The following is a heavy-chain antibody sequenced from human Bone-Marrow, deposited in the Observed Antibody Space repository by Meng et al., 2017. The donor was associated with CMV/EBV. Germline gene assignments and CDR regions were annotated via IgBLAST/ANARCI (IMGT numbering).Heavy chain of an antibody. Sequence: GESLKISCAACGFTFSSYDMHWVRQATGKGLEWVSAIGTAGDTYYPGSVKGRFTISRDNSKNTLYLQMNSLRAEDTALYYCAREGALAGKGGGFDPWGQGTLVTVSS. J-gene: IGHJ5*02. CDR1: GFTFSSYD. CDR2: IGTAGDT. D-gene: IGHD6-19*01. CDR3: AREGALAGKGGGFDP. V-gene: IGHV3-13*01.